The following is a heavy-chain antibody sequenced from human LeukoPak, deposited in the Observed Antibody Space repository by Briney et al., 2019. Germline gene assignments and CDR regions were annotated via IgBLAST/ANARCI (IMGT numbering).Heavy chain of an antibody. CDR1: GFTFSSYA. J-gene: IGHJ3*02. V-gene: IGHV3-64*01. Sequence: GGSLRLSCAASGFTFSSYAMHWVRQAPGKGLEYVSAISSNGGSTYYANSVKGRFTISRDNSENTLYLQMGSLRAEDMAVYYCARSGYHDAFDIWGQGTMVTVSS. D-gene: IGHD3-16*02. CDR3: ARSGYHDAFDI. CDR2: ISSNGGST.